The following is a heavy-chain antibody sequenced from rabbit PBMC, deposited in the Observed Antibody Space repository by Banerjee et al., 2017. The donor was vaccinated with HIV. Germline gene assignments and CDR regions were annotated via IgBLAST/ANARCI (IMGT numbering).Heavy chain of an antibody. J-gene: IGHJ4*01. V-gene: IGHV1S43*01. D-gene: IGHD1-1*01. Sequence: QSLEESGGDLVKPGASLTLSCKASGFTLSSSYYMCWVRQAPGKGLEWIACIYTSSGSTWYASWVNGRFTISRSTSLNTVDLQMTSLTAADTATYFCARGWVGSSSPYVLYKYYFNLWGQGTLVTVS. CDR3: ARGWVGSSSPYVLYKYYFNL. CDR1: GFTLSSSYY. CDR2: IYTSSGST.